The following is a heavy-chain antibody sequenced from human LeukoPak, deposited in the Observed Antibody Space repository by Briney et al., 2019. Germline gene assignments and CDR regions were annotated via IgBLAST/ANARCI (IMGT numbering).Heavy chain of an antibody. D-gene: IGHD2-8*01. CDR3: ARAGINAVFDI. V-gene: IGHV3-7*05. CDR2: IKKEENET. CDR1: GFTFSGYW. J-gene: IGHJ3*02. Sequence: PGGSLRLSCAASGFTFSGYWMTWVRQAPGKGLEWVANIKKEENETNYVDSVKGRFTISRDNAKNSLYLQMNSLRAEDTAVYYCARAGINAVFDIWGQGQWSPSLQ.